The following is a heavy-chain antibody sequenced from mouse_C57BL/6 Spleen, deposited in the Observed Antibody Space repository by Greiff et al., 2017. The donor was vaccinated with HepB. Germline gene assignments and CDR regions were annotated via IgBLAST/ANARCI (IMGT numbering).Heavy chain of an antibody. D-gene: IGHD1-1*01. CDR1: GYTFTGYW. CDR3: AREGSYYYGSRGYFDV. V-gene: IGHV1-9*01. Sequence: VHLVESGAELMKPGASVKLSCKATGYTFTGYWIEWVKQRPGHGLEWIGEILPGSGSTNYNEKFKGKATFTADTSSNTAYMQLSSLTTEDSAIYYCAREGSYYYGSRGYFDVWGTGTTVTVSS. J-gene: IGHJ1*03. CDR2: ILPGSGST.